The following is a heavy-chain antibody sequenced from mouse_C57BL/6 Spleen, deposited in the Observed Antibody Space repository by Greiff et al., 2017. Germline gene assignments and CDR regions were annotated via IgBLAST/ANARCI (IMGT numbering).Heavy chain of an antibody. CDR2: IDPSDSYT. J-gene: IGHJ2*01. Sequence: VQLQQPGAELVRPGTSVKLSCKASGYTFTSYWMHWVKQRPGQGLEWIGVIDPSDSYTNYNQKFKGKATLTVDTSSSTAYRQLSSLTSEDSAVYYCARGGRTDFDYWGQGTTLTVSS. D-gene: IGHD5-1*01. V-gene: IGHV1-59*01. CDR3: ARGGRTDFDY. CDR1: GYTFTSYW.